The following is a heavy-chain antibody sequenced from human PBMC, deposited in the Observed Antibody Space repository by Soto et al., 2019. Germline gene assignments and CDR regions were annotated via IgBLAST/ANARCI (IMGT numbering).Heavy chain of an antibody. CDR1: GFTFSSYG. Sequence: GGSLRLSCAASGFTFSSYGMHWVRQAPGKGLEWVAVIWYDGSNKYYADSVKGRFTISRDNSKNTLYLQMNSLRAEDTAVYYWARYRLRFLEWLLPYYFDYWGQGTLVTVSS. V-gene: IGHV3-33*01. CDR3: ARYRLRFLEWLLPYYFDY. CDR2: IWYDGSNK. D-gene: IGHD3-3*01. J-gene: IGHJ4*02.